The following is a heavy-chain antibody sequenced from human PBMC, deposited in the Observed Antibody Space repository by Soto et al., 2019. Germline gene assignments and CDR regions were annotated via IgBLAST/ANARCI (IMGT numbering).Heavy chain of an antibody. CDR2: ISAYNGNT. CDR3: ARYGAVAGLDY. Sequence: ASVKVSCKASGYTFTSYGISWVRQAPGQGLEWMGWISAYNGNTNYAQKFQGRVTMTRDTSTSTVYMELSSLRSEDTAVYYCARYGAVAGLDYWGQGTLVTVSS. D-gene: IGHD6-19*01. V-gene: IGHV1-18*01. CDR1: GYTFTSYG. J-gene: IGHJ4*02.